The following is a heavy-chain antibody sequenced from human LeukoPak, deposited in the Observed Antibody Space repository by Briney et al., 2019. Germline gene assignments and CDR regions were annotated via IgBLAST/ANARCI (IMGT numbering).Heavy chain of an antibody. CDR3: AKKGQADDYGKPD. J-gene: IGHJ4*02. CDR2: ISSSSSTI. Sequence: GGSLRLSCAASGFTFSSMNWVRQAPGKGLEWVSYISSSSSTIYYADSVKGRFTISRDNSKNTLYLQMNNLRADDTAVYYCAKKGQADDYGKPDWGQGTLVTVSS. V-gene: IGHV3-48*01. D-gene: IGHD4-17*01. CDR1: GFTFSS.